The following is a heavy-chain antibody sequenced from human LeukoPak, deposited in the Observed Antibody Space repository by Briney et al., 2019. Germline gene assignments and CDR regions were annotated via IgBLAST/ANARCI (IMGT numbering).Heavy chain of an antibody. D-gene: IGHD4-17*01. CDR2: ISSISSYI. Sequence: RGSLRLSCAASGFTVSSNYMSGGRQAPGKGLEWVSSISSISSYIYYADSVKGRFTISRDNAKNSLYLQMNSLRAGVTAVYNCARDPYCDYVNYQLAGDLFDYWGEGTLVTVS. CDR1: GFTVSSNY. CDR3: ARDPYCDYVNYQLAGDLFDY. V-gene: IGHV3-21*03. J-gene: IGHJ4*02.